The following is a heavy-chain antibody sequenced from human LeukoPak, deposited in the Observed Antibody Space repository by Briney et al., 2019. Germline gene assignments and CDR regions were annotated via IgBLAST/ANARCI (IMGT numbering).Heavy chain of an antibody. V-gene: IGHV4-59*08. D-gene: IGHD6-19*01. CDR1: GGSISTYY. Sequence: SETLSLTCTVSGGSISTYYWSWIRQPPGKGLEWIGYIYYSGSTNYNPSLKSRVTMSVDTSKNQFSLKLSSVTAADTAVYYCARIDRAVAGTIDYWGQGTLVTVSS. J-gene: IGHJ4*02. CDR3: ARIDRAVAGTIDY. CDR2: IYYSGST.